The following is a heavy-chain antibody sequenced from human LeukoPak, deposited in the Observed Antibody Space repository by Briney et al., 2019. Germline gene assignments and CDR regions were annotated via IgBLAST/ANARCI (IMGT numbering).Heavy chain of an antibody. V-gene: IGHV4-59*11. J-gene: IGHJ3*02. CDR3: ARDLVKVTKGFDI. D-gene: IGHD4-17*01. CDR1: DDSFSSHY. Sequence: PSETLSLTCAVSDDSFSSHYWTWIRQPPGKGLEWIGYISYIGSTNYNPSLKSRVTISIDTSKNQFSLKLSPVTAADTAVYYCARDLVKVTKGFDIWGQGTMVSVSS. CDR2: ISYIGST.